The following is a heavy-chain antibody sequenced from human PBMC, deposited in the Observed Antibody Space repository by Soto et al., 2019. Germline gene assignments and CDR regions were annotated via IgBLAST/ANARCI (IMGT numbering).Heavy chain of an antibody. CDR2: ISYDGSNK. D-gene: IGHD3-9*01. V-gene: IGHV3-30*18. CDR1: GFTFSIYG. J-gene: IGHJ6*02. Sequence: GGSLRLSCAASGFTFSIYGMHWVRQAPGKGLEWVAVISYDGSNKYYADSVKGRFTISRDNSKNTLYLQMNSLRAEDTAVYYCAKDLEYYDILTGYSHYYYYGMDVWGQGTTVTVSS. CDR3: AKDLEYYDILTGYSHYYYYGMDV.